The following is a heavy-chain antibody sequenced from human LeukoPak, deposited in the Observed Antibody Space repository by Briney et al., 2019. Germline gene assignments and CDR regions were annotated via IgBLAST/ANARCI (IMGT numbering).Heavy chain of an antibody. J-gene: IGHJ4*02. D-gene: IGHD7-27*01. CDR3: ARDVNWGGIGY. CDR2: IIPIFGTA. Sequence: ASVKVSCKASGGSFSSYAISWVRQAPGQGLEWMGGIIPIFGTANYAQKFQGRVTITADESTSTAYMELSSLRSEDTAVYYCARDVNWGGIGYWGLGTLVTVSS. CDR1: GGSFSSYA. V-gene: IGHV1-69*13.